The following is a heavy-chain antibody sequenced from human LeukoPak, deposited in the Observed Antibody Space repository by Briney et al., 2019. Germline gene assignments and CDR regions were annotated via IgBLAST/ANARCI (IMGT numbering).Heavy chain of an antibody. CDR2: IYSGGNT. D-gene: IGHD1-26*01. V-gene: IGHV3-53*01. J-gene: IGHJ4*02. Sequence: GGSLRLSCAASGLTFSSYAMSWVRQAPGKGLDWVSVIYSGGNTYYADSVKGRFTISRDNSKNTLYLQMNSLRAEDTAVYYCARDRVGATTNFDYWGQGTLVTVSS. CDR3: ARDRVGATTNFDY. CDR1: GLTFSSYA.